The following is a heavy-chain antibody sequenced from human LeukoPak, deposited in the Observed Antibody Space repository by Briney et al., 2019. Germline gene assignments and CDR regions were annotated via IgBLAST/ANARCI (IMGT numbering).Heavy chain of an antibody. Sequence: PGGSLPLSCADSGFDDSTKYMIGVRQAPGKGLEWVSLMYCGGSTYCADSVQGRFTISRDNSRNTLYLQMNSLRAEDTAVYYCARDGTVATNWFDPWGQGTLVTVSS. CDR1: GFDDSTKY. V-gene: IGHV3-53*01. CDR3: ARDGTVATNWFDP. J-gene: IGHJ5*02. CDR2: MYCGGST. D-gene: IGHD5-12*01.